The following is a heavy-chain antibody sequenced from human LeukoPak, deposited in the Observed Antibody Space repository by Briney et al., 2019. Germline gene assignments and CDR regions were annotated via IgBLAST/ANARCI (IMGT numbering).Heavy chain of an antibody. CDR3: AKDLLYYDSSGYYSTDFYYYYGMDV. V-gene: IGHV3-23*01. J-gene: IGHJ6*02. CDR1: GFTFSSYA. CDR2: ISGRGGST. D-gene: IGHD3-22*01. Sequence: GGSLRLSCAASGFTFSSYAMSWVRQAPGKGLEWVSAISGRGGSTYYADSVKGRFTISRDNSKNTLYLQMNSLRAEDTAVYYCAKDLLYYDSSGYYSTDFYYYYGMDVWGQGTTVTVSS.